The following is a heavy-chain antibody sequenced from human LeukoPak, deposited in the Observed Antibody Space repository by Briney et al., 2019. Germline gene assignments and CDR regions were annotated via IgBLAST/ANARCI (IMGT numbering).Heavy chain of an antibody. J-gene: IGHJ3*02. V-gene: IGHV4-59*01. CDR3: ARVGSYYDSSGYYYPYAFDI. CDR2: IYYSGGT. D-gene: IGHD3-22*01. CDR1: GGSISSYY. Sequence: SETLSLTCTVSGGSISSYYWSWIRQPPGKGLEWIGYIYYSGGTNYNPSLKSRVTISVDTSKNQFSLKLSSVTAADTAVYYCARVGSYYDSSGYYYPYAFDIWGQGTMVTVSS.